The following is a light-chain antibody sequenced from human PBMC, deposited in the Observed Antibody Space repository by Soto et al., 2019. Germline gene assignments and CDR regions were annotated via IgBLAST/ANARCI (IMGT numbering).Light chain of an antibody. CDR2: GAS. Sequence: EMVLTQSPATLSGSPGERVTLSCRASRSISRNLAWYQQKAGQAPRLLIYGASTRATGIPDRFSGRGSGTEFTLTINGLQSDDFATYYCQPHNNRPVVTFAGGTRVEIK. J-gene: IGKJ4*01. CDR3: QPHNNRPVVT. CDR1: RSISRN. V-gene: IGKV3-15*01.